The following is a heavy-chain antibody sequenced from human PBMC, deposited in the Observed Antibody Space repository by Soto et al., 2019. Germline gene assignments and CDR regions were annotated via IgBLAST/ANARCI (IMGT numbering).Heavy chain of an antibody. CDR1: GYTFNFYG. CDR2: ISGFNGNT. V-gene: IGHV1-18*01. D-gene: IGHD3-16*01. CDR3: ARMATFGSLNWFDP. Sequence: GASVKVSCKASGYTFNFYGITWVRQAPGQGLEWMGWISGFNGNTNYAADLQGRVTMTTDTSTSTAYMELRGLRSDDTAIYYCARMATFGSLNWFDPWGQGTLVTVSS. J-gene: IGHJ5*02.